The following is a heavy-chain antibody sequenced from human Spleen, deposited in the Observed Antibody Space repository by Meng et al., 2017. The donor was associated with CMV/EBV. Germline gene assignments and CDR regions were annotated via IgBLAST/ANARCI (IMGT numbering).Heavy chain of an antibody. CDR3: ARGIYYDILTDNTGFDP. CDR1: GGSISSSSYY. CDR2: IYYSGST. J-gene: IGHJ5*02. Sequence: SETLSLTCTVSGGSISSSSYYWGWIRQPPGKGLEWIGSIYYSGSTYYNPSLKSRVTISVDTSKNQFSLKPSSVTAADTAVYYCARGIYYDILTDNTGFDPWGQGTLVTVSS. D-gene: IGHD3-9*01. V-gene: IGHV4-39*07.